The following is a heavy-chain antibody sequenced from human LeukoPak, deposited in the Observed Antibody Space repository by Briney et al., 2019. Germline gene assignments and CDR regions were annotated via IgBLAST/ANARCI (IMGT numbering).Heavy chain of an antibody. CDR2: ISGSGGST. D-gene: IGHD3-22*01. CDR1: GFTLSSYA. V-gene: IGHV3-23*01. Sequence: SGGSLRLSCAASGFTLSSYAMSWVRQAPGKGLEWVSAISGSGGSTYYADSVKGRFTISRDNSKNTLYLQMNSLRAEDTAVYYCAKAYYYDSSGYYFPSVYWGQGTLVTVSS. J-gene: IGHJ4*02. CDR3: AKAYYYDSSGYYFPSVY.